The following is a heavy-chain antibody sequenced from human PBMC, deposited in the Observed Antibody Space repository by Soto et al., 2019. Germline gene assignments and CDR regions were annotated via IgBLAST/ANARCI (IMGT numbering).Heavy chain of an antibody. CDR1: GFTFSSYA. J-gene: IGHJ5*02. V-gene: IGHV3-23*01. CDR2: ISGSGGST. D-gene: IGHD5-18*01. Sequence: GSLRLSCAASGFTFSSYAMSWVRQAPGRGLEWVSAISGSGGSTYYADSVKGRFTISRDNSKNTLYLQMSSLRAEDTAVYYCAKVMVKNWFDPWGQGTLVTVSS. CDR3: AKVMVKNWFDP.